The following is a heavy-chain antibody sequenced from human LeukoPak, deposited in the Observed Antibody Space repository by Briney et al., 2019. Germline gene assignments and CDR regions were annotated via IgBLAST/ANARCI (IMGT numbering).Heavy chain of an antibody. D-gene: IGHD3-10*01. Sequence: GRSLRLSCAASEFTFSNYALHWVRQAPGKGLQWVAVISYDGNIIHYADSVKGRFIISRDTSKNTLYLQMNSLRAEDTAVYYCARFGGLQKFDYWGQGTLVTVSS. CDR2: ISYDGNII. CDR1: EFTFSNYA. J-gene: IGHJ4*02. V-gene: IGHV3-30-3*01. CDR3: ARFGGLQKFDY.